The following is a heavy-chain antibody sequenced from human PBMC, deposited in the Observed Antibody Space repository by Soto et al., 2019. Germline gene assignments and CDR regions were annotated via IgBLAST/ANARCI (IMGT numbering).Heavy chain of an antibody. D-gene: IGHD3-10*01. CDR3: TTQEYGRRKHYYYYGMDV. CDR2: IKSKTDGGTT. V-gene: IGHV3-15*07. J-gene: IGHJ6*02. CDR1: GFTFSNAW. Sequence: GGSLRLSCAASGFTFSNAWMNWVRQAPGKGLEWVGRIKSKTDGGTTDYAAPVKGRFTISRDDSKNTLYLQMNSLKTEDTAVYYCTTQEYGRRKHYYYYGMDVWGQGTTVTVSS.